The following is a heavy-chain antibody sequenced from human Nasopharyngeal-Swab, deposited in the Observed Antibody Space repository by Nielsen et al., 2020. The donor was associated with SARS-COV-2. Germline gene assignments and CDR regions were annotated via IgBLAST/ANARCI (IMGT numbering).Heavy chain of an antibody. V-gene: IGHV3-33*08. CDR1: GFTFSSYW. CDR3: GRDRYYDSSGFDY. Sequence: GESLKISCAASGFTFSSYWVHWVRQAPGKGLEWVAVIWYGGSEKHYADSVRGRFTISRDNPKNTLYLQMNSLRAEDTAIYYCGRDRYYDSSGFDYWGQGTLVSVSS. D-gene: IGHD3-22*01. CDR2: IWYGGSEK. J-gene: IGHJ4*02.